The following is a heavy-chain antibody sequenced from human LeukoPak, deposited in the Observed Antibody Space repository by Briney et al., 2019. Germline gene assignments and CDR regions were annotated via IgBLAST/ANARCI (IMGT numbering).Heavy chain of an antibody. CDR3: AKALIPGYSSSWPFDY. Sequence: AGGSLRLSCAASGFTFSSYAMSWVRQAPGKGLEWVSAISGSGGSTYYADSVKGRFTISRDNSKNTLYLQMNSLRAEDTAVYYCAKALIPGYSSSWPFDYWGQGTLVTVSS. CDR2: ISGSGGST. J-gene: IGHJ4*02. CDR1: GFTFSSYA. V-gene: IGHV3-23*01. D-gene: IGHD6-13*01.